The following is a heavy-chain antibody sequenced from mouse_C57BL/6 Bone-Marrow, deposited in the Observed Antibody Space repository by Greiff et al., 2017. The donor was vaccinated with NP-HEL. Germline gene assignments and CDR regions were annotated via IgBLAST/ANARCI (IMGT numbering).Heavy chain of an antibody. CDR1: GYAFSSSW. V-gene: IGHV1-82*01. D-gene: IGHD2-4*01. J-gene: IGHJ2*01. CDR3: ARGIYYDYDGYFDY. Sequence: QVQPKQSGPELVKPGASVKISCKASGYAFSSSWMNWVKQRPGKGLEWIGRIYPGDGDTNYNGKFKGKATLTADKSSSTAYMQLSSLTSEDSAVYCCARGIYYDYDGYFDYWGQGTTLTVSS. CDR2: IYPGDGDT.